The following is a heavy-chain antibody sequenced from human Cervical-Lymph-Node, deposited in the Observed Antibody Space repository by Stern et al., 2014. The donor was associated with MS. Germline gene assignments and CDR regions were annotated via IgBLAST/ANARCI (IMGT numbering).Heavy chain of an antibody. D-gene: IGHD1-1*01. CDR2: ITNVGST. CDR3: ARDTSSPERSDG. Sequence: EVQLVESGGGVIQPGGSLRLSCTASGFTVSRDYMTWVRQAPGKGLAWVSLITNVGSTFYTDSVKGRFTISRDDSKNTVYLHMTSLRAEDTAMYYCARDTSSPERSDGWGQGTLVTVSS. CDR1: GFTVSRDY. J-gene: IGHJ4*02. V-gene: IGHV3-53*01.